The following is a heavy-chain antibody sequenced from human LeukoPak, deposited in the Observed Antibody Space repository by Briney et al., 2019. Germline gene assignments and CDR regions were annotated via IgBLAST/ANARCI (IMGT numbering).Heavy chain of an antibody. Sequence: GGLRRSSCAASGLSFSDYYMSWIRQAPGKGLEWVSYISSSSSYTNYADSVKGRFTISRDNAKNSLYLQMNSLGAEDTAVYYCAREAWGTVTDYWGQGTLVTVSS. J-gene: IGHJ4*02. D-gene: IGHD4-17*01. CDR3: AREAWGTVTDY. V-gene: IGHV3-11*06. CDR1: GLSFSDYY. CDR2: ISSSSSYT.